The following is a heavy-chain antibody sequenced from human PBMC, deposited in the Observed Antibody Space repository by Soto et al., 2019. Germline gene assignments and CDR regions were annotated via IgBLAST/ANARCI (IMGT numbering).Heavy chain of an antibody. Sequence: PGGSLRLSCAASGFTFSSYWMSWVRQAPGKGLEWVANIKQDGSEKYYVDSVKGRFTISRDNAKNSLYLQMNSLRAEDTAVYYCARDAPGHYDYIWGSYRYEATPHYYYYMDVWGKGTTVTVSS. V-gene: IGHV3-7*01. J-gene: IGHJ6*03. CDR1: GFTFSSYW. D-gene: IGHD3-16*02. CDR2: IKQDGSEK. CDR3: ARDAPGHYDYIWGSYRYEATPHYYYYMDV.